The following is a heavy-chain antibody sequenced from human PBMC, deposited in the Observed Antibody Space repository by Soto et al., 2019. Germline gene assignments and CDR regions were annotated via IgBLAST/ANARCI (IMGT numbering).Heavy chain of an antibody. J-gene: IGHJ4*02. D-gene: IGHD1-1*01. CDR2: IYYSGST. CDR1: GGSISSYY. Sequence: PSETLSLTCTVSGGSISSYYWRWIRQPPGKGLEWIGYIYYSGSTNYNPSLKSRVTISVDTSKNQFSLKLSSVTAADTAVYYCARVDKQLGTTFFDYWGQGTLVTVSS. V-gene: IGHV4-59*01. CDR3: ARVDKQLGTTFFDY.